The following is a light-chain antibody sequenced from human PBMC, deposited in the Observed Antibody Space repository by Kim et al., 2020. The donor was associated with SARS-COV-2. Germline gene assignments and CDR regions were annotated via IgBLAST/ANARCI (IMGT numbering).Light chain of an antibody. Sequence: SSVGDRVTITCRASQGITNYLAWYQQKPGKVPKLLIYASSTLQSGVPSRFAGSGSGTDFTLTISSLQPEDVATYYCQNYNSAPFTFGPGTKVDIK. CDR1: QGITNY. CDR2: ASS. CDR3: QNYNSAPFT. V-gene: IGKV1-27*01. J-gene: IGKJ3*01.